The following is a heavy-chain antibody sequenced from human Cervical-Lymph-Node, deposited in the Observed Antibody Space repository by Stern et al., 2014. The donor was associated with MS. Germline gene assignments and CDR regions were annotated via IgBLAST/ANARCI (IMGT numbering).Heavy chain of an antibody. CDR1: GFTFSKYA. J-gene: IGHJ6*02. CDR2: ISGSGDNT. Sequence: EVQLVESGGHVVPPGGSLRLSCAASGFTFSKYAMSWVRQAPGKGLEWVSAISGSGDNTHYADSVKGRFTISRDNFKDTLFLQMHSLRAEDTAVYYCAKYQMSQFYYDTRGFRRVDDYYGLDVWGRGTTVTVSS. CDR3: AKYQMSQFYYDTRGFRRVDDYYGLDV. V-gene: IGHV3-23*04. D-gene: IGHD3-22*01.